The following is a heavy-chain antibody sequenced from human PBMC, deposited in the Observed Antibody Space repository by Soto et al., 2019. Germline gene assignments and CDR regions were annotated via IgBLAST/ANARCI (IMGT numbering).Heavy chain of an antibody. D-gene: IGHD3-16*01. CDR3: ARIRSRPKRGGPFDY. CDR2: ISSSGSTI. CDR1: GFTFSSYE. Sequence: VGSLRLSCAASGFTFSSYEMNWVRQAPGKGLEWVSYISSSGSTIYYADSVKGRFTISRDNAKNSLYLQMNSLRAEDTAVYYCARIRSRPKRGGPFDYWGQGTLVTVSS. J-gene: IGHJ4*02. V-gene: IGHV3-48*03.